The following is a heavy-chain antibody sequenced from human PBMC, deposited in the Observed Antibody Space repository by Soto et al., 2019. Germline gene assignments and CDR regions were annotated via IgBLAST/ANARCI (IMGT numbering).Heavy chain of an antibody. CDR1: GFTFSSYA. Sequence: QVQLVESGGGVVQPGRSLRLSCAASGFTFSSYAMHWVRQAPGKGLEWVAVISYDGSNKYYADSVKGRFTISRDNSKNTLYLQMNSLRAEDTAVYYCARYPPSYDSSGNDAFDIWGQGTMVTVSS. V-gene: IGHV3-30-3*01. D-gene: IGHD3-22*01. CDR2: ISYDGSNK. J-gene: IGHJ3*02. CDR3: ARYPPSYDSSGNDAFDI.